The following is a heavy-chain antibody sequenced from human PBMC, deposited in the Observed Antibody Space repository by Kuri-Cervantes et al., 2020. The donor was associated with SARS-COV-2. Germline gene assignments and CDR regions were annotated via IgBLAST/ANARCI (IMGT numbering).Heavy chain of an antibody. Sequence: ASVNGSCKTSGYTFTGYYMHWVRQAPGQGLEWMGWINPDSGGSNHAQKFQGRVTMTRDTSISTAYMELSRLRSDDTAVYYCSRDPGDARFDYWGQGTLVTVSS. CDR1: GYTFTGYY. CDR2: INPDSGGS. V-gene: IGHV1-2*02. J-gene: IGHJ4*02. D-gene: IGHD7-27*01. CDR3: SRDPGDARFDY.